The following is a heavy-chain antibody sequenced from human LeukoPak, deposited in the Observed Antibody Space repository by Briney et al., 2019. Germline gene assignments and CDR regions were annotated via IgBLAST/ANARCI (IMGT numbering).Heavy chain of an antibody. V-gene: IGHV1-8*01. D-gene: IGHD3-10*01. CDR2: MNPNSGNT. CDR1: GCTFTSYD. CDR3: ARGKRSGFLNWFDP. Sequence: ASVKVSCKASGCTFTSYDINWVRQATGQGLEWMGWMNPNSGNTGYAQKFQGRVTMTRNTSISTAYMELSSLRSEDTAVYYCARGKRSGFLNWFDPWGQGTLVTVSS. J-gene: IGHJ5*02.